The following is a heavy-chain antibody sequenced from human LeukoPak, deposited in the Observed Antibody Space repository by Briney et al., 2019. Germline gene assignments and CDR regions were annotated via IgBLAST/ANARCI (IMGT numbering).Heavy chain of an antibody. CDR2: IYTSGST. V-gene: IGHV4-4*07. CDR1: GGSISSYY. D-gene: IGHD3-10*01. CDR3: ARDQDYYGSGSYGPDY. Sequence: PSETLSLTCTVSGGSISSYYWNWIRQPAGKGLEWIGRIYTSGSTNYNPSLKSRVTISVDTSKNQFSLRLSSVTAADTAVYYCARDQDYYGSGSYGPDYWGQGTLVTVSS. J-gene: IGHJ4*02.